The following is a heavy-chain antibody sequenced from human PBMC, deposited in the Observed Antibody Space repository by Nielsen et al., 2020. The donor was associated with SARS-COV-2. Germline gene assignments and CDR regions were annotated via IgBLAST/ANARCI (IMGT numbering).Heavy chain of an antibody. V-gene: IGHV3-30*18. D-gene: IGHD2-2*01. Sequence: GESLKISCAASGFTFSPHGMHWVRQAPGKGPEWVAVISYDGSNEYYADSVKGRFTIFRDNSKNTLYLQMNSLRAEDTAIYYCAKNGGADIAVVPAAIVSAFDIWGQGTMVTVSS. J-gene: IGHJ3*02. CDR2: ISYDGSNE. CDR3: AKNGGADIAVVPAAIVSAFDI. CDR1: GFTFSPHG.